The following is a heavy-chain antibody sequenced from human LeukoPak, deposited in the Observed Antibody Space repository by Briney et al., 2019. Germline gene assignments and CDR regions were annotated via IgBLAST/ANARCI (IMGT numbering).Heavy chain of an antibody. Sequence: SLKVSCKASGGTFTSSAISWVRQAPGQGLQWLGGIIPIFGTANYAQKFQGRVSITADESTSTAYMELSSLRSEDTAIYYCARNRPEADDYGDYRYYYYMDAWGKGTTVTISS. CDR3: ARNRPEADDYGDYRYYYYMDA. V-gene: IGHV1-69*13. D-gene: IGHD4-17*01. J-gene: IGHJ6*03. CDR2: IIPIFGTA. CDR1: GGTFTSSA.